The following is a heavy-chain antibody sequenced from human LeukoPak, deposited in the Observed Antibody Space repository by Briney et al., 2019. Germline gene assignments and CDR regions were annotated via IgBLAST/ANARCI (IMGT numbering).Heavy chain of an antibody. CDR3: ARDHKSRYSSGWYPDY. V-gene: IGHV3-11*01. CDR2: ISSSGSTI. J-gene: IGHJ4*02. CDR1: GFTFSDYY. D-gene: IGHD6-19*01. Sequence: GGSLRLSCAASGFTFSDYYMSWIRQAPGKGLEWVSYISSSGSTIYCADSVKGRFTISRDNAKNSLYLQMNSLRAEDTAVYYCARDHKSRYSSGWYPDYWGQGTLVTVSS.